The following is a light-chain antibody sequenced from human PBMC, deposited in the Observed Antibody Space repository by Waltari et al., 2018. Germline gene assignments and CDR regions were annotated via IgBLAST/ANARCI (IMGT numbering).Light chain of an antibody. Sequence: EIVLTQSPCTLSLSPGERATLSCRARQSVNSSYLAWYQQKPGQAPRPLIYGASSRATGIPDRFSGSGSGTDFTLTISRLEPEDLAVYYCQQYGSSMYTFGQGTKLEIK. CDR1: QSVNSSY. J-gene: IGKJ2*01. CDR2: GAS. V-gene: IGKV3-20*01. CDR3: QQYGSSMYT.